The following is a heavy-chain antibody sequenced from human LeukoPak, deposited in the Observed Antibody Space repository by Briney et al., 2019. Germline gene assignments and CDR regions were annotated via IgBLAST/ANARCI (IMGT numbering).Heavy chain of an antibody. V-gene: IGHV3-66*01. D-gene: IGHD1-14*01. CDR1: GFTVSTNY. J-gene: IGHJ3*02. CDR3: ARGGPEDAFDI. CDR2: IYSRGST. Sequence: GGSLRLSCAASGFTVSTNYMSWVRQAPGKGLEWVSVIYSRGSTYYADSVKGRFTISRDNSKNTLYLQMNSLRDEDTAVYYCARGGPEDAFDIWGQGTKVTVSS.